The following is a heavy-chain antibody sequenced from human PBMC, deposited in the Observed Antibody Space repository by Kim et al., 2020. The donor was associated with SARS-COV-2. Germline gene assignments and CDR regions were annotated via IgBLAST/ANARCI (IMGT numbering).Heavy chain of an antibody. D-gene: IGHD6-6*01. CDR2: INPKSDGT. J-gene: IGHJ4*02. V-gene: IGHV1-2*02. CDR1: GYSFIGYY. Sequence: ASVKVSCKASGYSFIGYYIHWVRQAPGQGLEWMGWINPKSDGTNYAHKFKGRVTMTRDTSISTAYMELSSLRSDDTAVYYCTSVPYSSSPLDYWGQGTLVSVSS. CDR3: TSVPYSSSPLDY.